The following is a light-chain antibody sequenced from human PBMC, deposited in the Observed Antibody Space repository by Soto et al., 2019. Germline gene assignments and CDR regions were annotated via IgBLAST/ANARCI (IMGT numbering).Light chain of an antibody. J-gene: IGLJ1*01. CDR1: PNDIGAYDY. V-gene: IGLV2-14*01. Sequence: QSALTQPTSVSGSPGQSIAISCTGNPNDIGAYDYVSWYQQHPGKAPRLLIHGVRNRPPGISSRFSGSKSGLTASLTISGLQAEDEADYYCCTFAGSRPLDVFGTGTKLTVL. CDR3: CTFAGSRPLDV. CDR2: GVR.